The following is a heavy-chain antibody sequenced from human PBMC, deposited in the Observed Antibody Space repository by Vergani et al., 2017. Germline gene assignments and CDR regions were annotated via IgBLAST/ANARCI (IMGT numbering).Heavy chain of an antibody. J-gene: IGHJ1*01. V-gene: IGHV3-9*01. Sequence: EVQLVESGGGLVQPGRSLRLSCAVSGFRFGDYAMHWIRQTPGKGLEWVSGISWNSGSIGYGDSVKSRFTISRDNAKKSLYLQMNSLRTEDTAFYFCAQDLGAYYDSSGFAHWGQGNLVAVS. CDR3: AQDLGAYYDSSGFAH. CDR1: GFRFGDYA. D-gene: IGHD3-22*01. CDR2: ISWNSGSI.